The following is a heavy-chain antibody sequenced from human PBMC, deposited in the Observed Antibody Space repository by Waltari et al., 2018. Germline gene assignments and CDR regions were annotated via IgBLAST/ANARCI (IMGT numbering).Heavy chain of an antibody. D-gene: IGHD3-3*01. CDR2: IKSNSDGATT. V-gene: IGHV3-15*01. J-gene: IGHJ4*01. CDR3: TTMLPSIFGVDFNY. Sequence: EVQLVASGGDLVKPGGSLRLSCEGSGFIFSKAWLCWVRQAPGKGLEWLGRIKSNSDGATTDYPAPVKGRFIISRDDSKNQLYLQIHSLRTEDTAVYYCTTMLPSIFGVDFNYWGRGTLVSVSS. CDR1: GFIFSKAW.